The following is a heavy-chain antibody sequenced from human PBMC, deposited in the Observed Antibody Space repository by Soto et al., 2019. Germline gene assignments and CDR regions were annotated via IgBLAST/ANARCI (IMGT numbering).Heavy chain of an antibody. CDR1: GFSFSSYA. D-gene: IGHD2-21*01. CDR3: ARGGGGGLFEH. CDR2: ISDRGDIT. J-gene: IGHJ4*02. V-gene: IGHV3-23*01. Sequence: PGGSLRLSCAASGFSFSSYAMSWVRQTPEKGLEWVSAISDRGDITYYADSVKGRFTISRDNSKNTLYLQMNSLGVEDTAVYYCARGGGGGLFEHWGQGVLVTVSS.